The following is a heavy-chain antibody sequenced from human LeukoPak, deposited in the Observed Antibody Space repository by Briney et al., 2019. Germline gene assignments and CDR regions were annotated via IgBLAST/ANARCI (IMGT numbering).Heavy chain of an antibody. V-gene: IGHV3-7*01. Sequence: PGGALRLSCAPSGFTFSNFWISGVGQAPGRGLDGVASINQDGGERNYVDSVKGRFTISRDNAKNSLYLQMNSLRAEDTAVYYCARETYYYDSSTYFRATDYWGQGTLVTVSS. CDR2: INQDGGER. D-gene: IGHD3-22*01. J-gene: IGHJ4*02. CDR1: GFTFSNFW. CDR3: ARETYYYDSSTYFRATDY.